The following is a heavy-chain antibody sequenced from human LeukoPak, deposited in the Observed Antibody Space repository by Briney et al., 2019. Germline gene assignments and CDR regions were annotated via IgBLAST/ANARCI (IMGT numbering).Heavy chain of an antibody. V-gene: IGHV4-4*07. CDR3: ARQGYDILTGYIDAFDI. D-gene: IGHD3-9*01. J-gene: IGHJ3*02. CDR1: GGSISSYY. Sequence: SETLSLTCTVSGGSISSYYWSWIRQPPGKGLEWIGRIYSGGSTNYNPSLKSRVTMSRDTSENHFSLKVTSVTAADTAVYYCARQGYDILTGYIDAFDIWGQGTMVTVSS. CDR2: IYSGGST.